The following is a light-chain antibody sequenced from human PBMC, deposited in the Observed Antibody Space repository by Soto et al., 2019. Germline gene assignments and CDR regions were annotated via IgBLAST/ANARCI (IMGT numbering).Light chain of an antibody. V-gene: IGKV1-17*01. CDR1: QGIRRD. CDR2: SAS. Sequence: DIQMTQSPSSLSASVGDRVTITCRASQGIRRDLCWYQQKPGKAPKRLIYSASSLQSGVPSRFSGSGSGTEFTITISSLQPEDFAAYYCQQHNSYPLTFGGGTKVEIK. J-gene: IGKJ4*02. CDR3: QQHNSYPLT.